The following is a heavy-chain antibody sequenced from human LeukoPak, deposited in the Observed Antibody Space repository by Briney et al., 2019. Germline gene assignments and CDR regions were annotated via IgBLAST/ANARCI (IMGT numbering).Heavy chain of an antibody. CDR2: INPNSGGT. J-gene: IGHJ4*02. CDR3: ASWNFGCLGGTACHY. Sequence: GASVKVSCKASGYTFTGYYMHWVRQAPGQGLEWMGWINPNSGGTNYAQKFQGRVTMTRGTSISTAYMELSRLRSDDTAVYYCASWNFGCLGGTACHYWGQGTLVTVSS. CDR1: GYTFTGYY. V-gene: IGHV1-2*02. D-gene: IGHD3-9*01.